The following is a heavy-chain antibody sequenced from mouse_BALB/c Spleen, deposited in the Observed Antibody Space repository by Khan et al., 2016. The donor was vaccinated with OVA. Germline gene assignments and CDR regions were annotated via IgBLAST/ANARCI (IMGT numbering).Heavy chain of an antibody. D-gene: IGHD1-3*01. CDR3: ARGGYSSFAY. V-gene: IGHV1-5*01. CDR1: GYSFTSYL. CDR2: IYPGNSDT. Sequence: EVKLLESGTVLARPGASVKMSCKASGYSFTSYLIHWVKQRPGQGLEWIGDIYPGNSDTTYNQKFKDKAKLTAGTSANTAYMELSSLTNEDSAVYCCARGGYSSFAYWGQGTLVTVSA. J-gene: IGHJ3*01.